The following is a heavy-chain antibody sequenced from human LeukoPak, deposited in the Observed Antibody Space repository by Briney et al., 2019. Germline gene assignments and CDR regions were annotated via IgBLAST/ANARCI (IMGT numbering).Heavy chain of an antibody. Sequence: ASVKVSCKASGYTFTNFGISWVRQAPGQGPEWMGWISAYNGNTNYAQRLQGRVTMTTDTSTSTAYMELRSLRSEDTAVYYCARVVVDSSQDYFDYWGQGTLVTVSS. CDR3: ARVVVDSSQDYFDY. CDR2: ISAYNGNT. D-gene: IGHD3-22*01. CDR1: GYTFTNFG. J-gene: IGHJ4*02. V-gene: IGHV1-18*01.